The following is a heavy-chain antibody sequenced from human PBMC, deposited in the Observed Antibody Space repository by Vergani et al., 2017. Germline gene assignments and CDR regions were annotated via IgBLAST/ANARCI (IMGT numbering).Heavy chain of an antibody. V-gene: IGHV3-23*01. D-gene: IGHD5/OR15-5a*01. CDR3: TKGSVYYHDSAGHVYDPYTGFDL. J-gene: IGHJ3*01. CDR1: GFSFPGYA. Sequence: EVQLLESGGGLVQPGGSLRLSCEASGFSFPGYAMSWVRQAPGKGLEWVSSVSGSSATPYYADSVKGRFIISRDNSKNTLHLQMNSLRADDTAVYFCTKGSVYYHDSAGHVYDPYTGFDLWGQGTVVTVSS. CDR2: VSGSSATP.